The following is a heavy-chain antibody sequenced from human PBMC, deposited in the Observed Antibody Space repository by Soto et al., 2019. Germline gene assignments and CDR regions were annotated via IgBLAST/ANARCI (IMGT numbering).Heavy chain of an antibody. Sequence: SVKVSCKASGGTFSSYAISWVLQAPGQGLEWMGGIIPIFGTANYAQKFQGRVTITADKSTSTAYMELSSLRSEDTAVYYCARGGVVVAASPYYYYGMDVWGQGTTVTVSS. V-gene: IGHV1-69*06. D-gene: IGHD2-15*01. J-gene: IGHJ6*02. CDR3: ARGGVVVAASPYYYYGMDV. CDR2: IIPIFGTA. CDR1: GGTFSSYA.